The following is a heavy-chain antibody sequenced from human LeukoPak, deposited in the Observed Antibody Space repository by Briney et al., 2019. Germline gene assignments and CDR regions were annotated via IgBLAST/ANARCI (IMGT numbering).Heavy chain of an antibody. V-gene: IGHV3-7*01. CDR3: VVYKYILSWSAFDF. CDR2: IRQDGSDK. D-gene: IGHD6-13*01. Sequence: PGGSLRLSCAASGFTFSSYAMTWVRQAPGKGLEWVADIRQDGSDKYYVDSVKGRFIISRDNAKKSVSLHTNNLRVEDTAVYYCVVYKYILSWSAFDFWGRGTMVTVSS. J-gene: IGHJ3*01. CDR1: GFTFSSYA.